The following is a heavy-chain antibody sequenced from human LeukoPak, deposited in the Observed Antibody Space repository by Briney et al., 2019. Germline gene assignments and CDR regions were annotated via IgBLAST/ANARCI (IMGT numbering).Heavy chain of an antibody. CDR2: ISWNSGSI. J-gene: IGHJ4*02. V-gene: IGHV3-9*01. Sequence: PGGSLRLSCAASGFTFDDYAMHWVRQAPGKGLGWVSGISWNSGSIGYADSVKGRFTISRDNAKNSLYLQMNSLRAEDTALYYCAKGVGTIFGVVSDYSDYWGQGTLVTVSS. D-gene: IGHD3-3*01. CDR3: AKGVGTIFGVVSDYSDY. CDR1: GFTFDDYA.